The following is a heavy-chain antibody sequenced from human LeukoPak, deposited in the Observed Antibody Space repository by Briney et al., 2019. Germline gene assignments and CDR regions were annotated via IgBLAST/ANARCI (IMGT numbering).Heavy chain of an antibody. CDR3: ARTYGSGSSQPFDY. J-gene: IGHJ4*02. V-gene: IGHV1-18*01. D-gene: IGHD3-10*01. Sequence: ASVKVSCKASGYTFTSFGISWVRQAPGQGLEWMGWISAYNGNTNYAQNLQGRVTMTTDTSTRTAYMELRSLRSDDTAVYYCARTYGSGSSQPFDYWGQGTPVTVSS. CDR2: ISAYNGNT. CDR1: GYTFTSFG.